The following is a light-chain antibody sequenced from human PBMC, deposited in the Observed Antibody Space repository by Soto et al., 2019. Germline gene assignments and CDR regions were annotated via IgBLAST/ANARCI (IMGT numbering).Light chain of an antibody. CDR1: QSIYEK. V-gene: IGKV3-15*01. Sequence: EIVMTQSPATLSVSPGERVSLSCRASQSIYEKLAWYQQKPGQTPRLLIYDASTRATGISGSFSGSGSGTEFTLNNSSLQSEDFAVYYCQKYHGCPLTFGGGTKVEFK. CDR2: DAS. J-gene: IGKJ4*01. CDR3: QKYHGCPLT.